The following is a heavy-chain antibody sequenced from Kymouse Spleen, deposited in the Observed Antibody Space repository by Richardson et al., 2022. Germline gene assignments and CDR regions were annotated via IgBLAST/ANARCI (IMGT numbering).Heavy chain of an antibody. D-gene: IGHD3-16*02. CDR2: IWYDGSNK. CDR3: AREGGVKGYYYYYGMDV. J-gene: IGHJ6*02. CDR1: GFTFSSYG. V-gene: IGHV3-33*01. Sequence: QVQLVESGGGVVQPGRSLRLSCAASGFTFSSYGMHWVRQAPGKGLEWVAVIWYDGSNKYYADSVKGRFTISRDNSKNTLYLQMNSLRAEDTAVYYCAREGGVKGYYYYYGMDVWGQGTTVTVSS.